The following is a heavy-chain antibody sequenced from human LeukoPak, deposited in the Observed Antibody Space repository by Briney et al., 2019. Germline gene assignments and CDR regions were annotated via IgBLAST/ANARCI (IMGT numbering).Heavy chain of an antibody. CDR2: INPDGSRT. J-gene: IGHJ3*02. Sequence: PGGSLRLSCAASGFTFSSYWMRWVRQAPGKGLVWVSRINPDGSRTDYADSVAGRFTISRDNAKNTLYLQMNNLRVEDTAVYYCSWDHTGKEDIWGQGTMVTVSS. V-gene: IGHV3-74*01. CDR3: SWDHTGKEDI. D-gene: IGHD1-26*01. CDR1: GFTFSSYW.